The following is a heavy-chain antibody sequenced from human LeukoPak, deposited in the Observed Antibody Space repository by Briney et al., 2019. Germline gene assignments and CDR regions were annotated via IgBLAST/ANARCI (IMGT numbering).Heavy chain of an antibody. Sequence: ASVKVSCKASGYTFTSYGFSWVRQAPGQGLEWMGWISVSNGDKNYTQRLQGRVTLTTDTSTSTAYMELRSLRSDDTAVYYCARDSSGYSYGYGDYWGQGKMVTVSS. CDR1: GYTFTSYG. CDR2: ISVSNGDK. V-gene: IGHV1-18*01. D-gene: IGHD5-18*01. J-gene: IGHJ3*01. CDR3: ARDSSGYSYGYGDY.